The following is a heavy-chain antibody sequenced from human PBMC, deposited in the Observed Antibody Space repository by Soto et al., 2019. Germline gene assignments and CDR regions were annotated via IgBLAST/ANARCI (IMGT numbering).Heavy chain of an antibody. CDR2: IYWDNDK. D-gene: IGHD2-21*02. Sequence: QITLKESGPTLVKPTQTLTLTCTFSGFSLNTGGLGVGWIRQPPGKALEWLALIYWDNDKRYSPSLKSRLTITKDTSKNQVVLTMTNMDPVDAATYYCVHSRCGGDCLQSYSSHYYYGMDVWGQGTRSPSP. CDR3: VHSRCGGDCLQSYSSHYYYGMDV. J-gene: IGHJ6*02. V-gene: IGHV2-5*02. CDR1: GFSLNTGGLG.